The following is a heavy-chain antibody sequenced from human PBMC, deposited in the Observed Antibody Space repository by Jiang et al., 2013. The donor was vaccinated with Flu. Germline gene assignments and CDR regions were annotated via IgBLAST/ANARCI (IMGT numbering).Heavy chain of an antibody. CDR3: ARDPGAKTIFGVVIPYYYYYGMDV. CDR1: GYTFTSYG. CDR2: ISAYNGNT. D-gene: IGHD3-3*01. Sequence: KASGYTFTSYGISWVRQAPGQGLEWMGWISAYNGNTNYAQKLQGRVTMTTDTSTSTAYMELRSLRSDDTAVYYCARDPGAKTIFGVVIPYYYYYGMDVWGQGTTVTVSS. J-gene: IGHJ6*02. V-gene: IGHV1-18*01.